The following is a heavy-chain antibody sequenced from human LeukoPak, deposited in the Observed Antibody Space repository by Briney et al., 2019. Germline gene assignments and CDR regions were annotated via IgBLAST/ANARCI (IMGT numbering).Heavy chain of an antibody. V-gene: IGHV1-46*01. CDR3: AISPYYYDSSGYYDFDY. CDR2: INPSGGST. Sequence: ASVKVSCKASGYAFTGYYMHWVRQAPGQGLEWMGIINPSGGSTSYAQKFQGRVTMTRDTSTSTVYMELSSLRSEDTAVYYCAISPYYYDSSGYYDFDYWGQGTLVTVSS. CDR1: GYAFTGYY. D-gene: IGHD3-22*01. J-gene: IGHJ4*02.